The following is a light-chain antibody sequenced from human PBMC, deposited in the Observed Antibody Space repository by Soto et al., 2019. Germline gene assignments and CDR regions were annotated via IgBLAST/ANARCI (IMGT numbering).Light chain of an antibody. Sequence: DIQMTQSPSYLSASVGDRVTITCRASQSISGSLNCYQQKPGRAPNLLIYTAFSLQSGVPSRFSGSASGTDFTLTISSLQPEDFATYYCLQTYSKPGTFGQGTKLEIK. CDR1: QSISGS. V-gene: IGKV1-39*01. CDR3: LQTYSKPGT. CDR2: TAF. J-gene: IGKJ2*02.